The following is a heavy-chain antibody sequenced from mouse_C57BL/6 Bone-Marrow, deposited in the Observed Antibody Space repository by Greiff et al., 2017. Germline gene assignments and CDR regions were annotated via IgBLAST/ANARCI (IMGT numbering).Heavy chain of an antibody. Sequence: QVQLQQPGAELVRPGSSVKLSCKASGYTFTSYWMDWVKQRPGQGLEWIGNIYPSDSETHYNQKFKDKATLTVDKSSSTAYMQLSSLTSADSAVYYCARSPYYGSSYVGFDYWGQGTTLTVSS. CDR1: GYTFTSYW. D-gene: IGHD1-1*01. V-gene: IGHV1-61*01. CDR2: IYPSDSET. CDR3: ARSPYYGSSYVGFDY. J-gene: IGHJ2*01.